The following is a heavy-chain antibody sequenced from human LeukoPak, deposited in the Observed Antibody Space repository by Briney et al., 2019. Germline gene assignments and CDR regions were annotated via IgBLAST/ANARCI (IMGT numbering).Heavy chain of an antibody. CDR3: ARTIGYCSGGSCYPEYFQH. CDR2: ISSSGSTI. J-gene: IGHJ1*01. D-gene: IGHD2-15*01. CDR1: GFTFSSYE. V-gene: IGHV3-48*03. Sequence: GGSLRLSCAASGFTFSSYEMNWVRQAPGKGLEWVSYISSSGSTIYYADSVKGRFTISRDNAKNSLYLQMNSLRAEDTAVYYCARTIGYCSGGSCYPEYFQHWGQGTLVTVSS.